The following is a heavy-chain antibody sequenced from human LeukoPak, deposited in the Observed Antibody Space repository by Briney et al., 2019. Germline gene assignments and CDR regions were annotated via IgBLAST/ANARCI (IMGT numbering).Heavy chain of an antibody. Sequence: GGSLRLSCAASGFTFSTHGMHWVRQAPGKGLEWVAAISYHGNNKYYADSVKGRFTISRDNYKNTLYVQMNRLRAEDTAVYYCAKMGSPITMVRGVPFDYWGQGTLVTVSS. CDR1: GFTFSTHG. CDR3: AKMGSPITMVRGVPFDY. D-gene: IGHD3-10*01. J-gene: IGHJ4*02. V-gene: IGHV3-30*18. CDR2: ISYHGNNK.